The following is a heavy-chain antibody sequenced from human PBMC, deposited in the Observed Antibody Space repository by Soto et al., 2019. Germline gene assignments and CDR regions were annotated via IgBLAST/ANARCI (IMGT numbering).Heavy chain of an antibody. CDR3: ARGVSSQKYYYYYYGMDV. CDR2: INPNGGST. V-gene: IGHV1-46*01. Sequence: ASVKVSCKASGYTFTSYYIHWVRQAPGQGLEWTGIINPNGGSTSYAQKFQGRVTMTRDTSTSTVYMELSSLRSEDTAVYYCARGVSSQKYYYYYYGMDVWGQGTTVTVSS. J-gene: IGHJ6*02. CDR1: GYTFTSYY. D-gene: IGHD2-2*01.